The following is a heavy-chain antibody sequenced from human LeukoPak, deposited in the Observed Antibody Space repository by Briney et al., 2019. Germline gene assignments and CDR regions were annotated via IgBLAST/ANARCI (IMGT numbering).Heavy chain of an antibody. CDR2: ISSSSSYI. J-gene: IGHJ4*02. Sequence: GGSLRLSCAASGFTFSSYSMNWVRQAPGKGLEWVSSISSSSSYIYYADSVKGRFTTSRDNAKNSLYLQMNSLRAEDTAVYYCARVWEGYCTNGVCYTFDYWGQGTLVTVSS. D-gene: IGHD2-8*01. CDR1: GFTFSSYS. V-gene: IGHV3-21*01. CDR3: ARVWEGYCTNGVCYTFDY.